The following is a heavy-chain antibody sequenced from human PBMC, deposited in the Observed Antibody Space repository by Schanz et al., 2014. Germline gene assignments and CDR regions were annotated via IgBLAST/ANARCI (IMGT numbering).Heavy chain of an antibody. D-gene: IGHD2-21*01. CDR2: IIPVLNIA. CDR3: ARGRGCYDY. J-gene: IGHJ4*02. V-gene: IGHV1-69*02. CDR1: GGTFSSYT. Sequence: QLQLVPSGAEVKKPGSSVKVSCKLSGGTFSSYTISWMRQAPGQGLEWMGKIIPVLNIATYAQRFQGRVSITADTSTNTAYMELSSLTSEDTAVHYCARGRGCYDYWGQGTLVTVSS.